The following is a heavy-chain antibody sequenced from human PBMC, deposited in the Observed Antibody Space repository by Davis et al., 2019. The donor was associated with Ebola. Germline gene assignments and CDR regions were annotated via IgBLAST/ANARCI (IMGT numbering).Heavy chain of an antibody. Sequence: ASVTVSCKASGYTFTSYGISWVRQAPGQGLEWMGWMNPNSGNTGYAQKFQGRVTITRNTSISTAYMELSSLRSDDTAVYYCARGAAAGTIDYWGQGTLVTVSS. CDR1: GYTFTSYG. CDR2: MNPNSGNT. J-gene: IGHJ4*02. D-gene: IGHD6-13*01. CDR3: ARGAAAGTIDY. V-gene: IGHV1-8*03.